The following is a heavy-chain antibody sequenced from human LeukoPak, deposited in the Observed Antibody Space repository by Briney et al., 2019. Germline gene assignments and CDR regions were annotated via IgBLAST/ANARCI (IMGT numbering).Heavy chain of an antibody. D-gene: IGHD6-6*01. Sequence: GGSLRLSCAASGFTFSSYAMSWVRQAPGKGLEWVSSLRCNGGSTEYVDSVRGRFVISRDNSSNTLYLQMNSLRAEDTAVYYCAKGSGRIAARPFGYAFDIWGQGTMVTVSS. CDR2: LRCNGGST. CDR1: GFTFSSYA. V-gene: IGHV3-23*01. CDR3: AKGSGRIAARPFGYAFDI. J-gene: IGHJ3*02.